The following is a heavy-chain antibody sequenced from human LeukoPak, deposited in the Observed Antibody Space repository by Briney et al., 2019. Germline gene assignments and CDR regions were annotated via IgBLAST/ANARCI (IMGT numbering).Heavy chain of an antibody. Sequence: ASVKVSCKASGYRFTSYAINWVRQAPGQGLEWMGWISAYNGNTNYAQKLQGRVTMTTDTSTSTAYMELRSLRSDDTAVYYCARGGDGDILTGLVFDYWGQGTLVTVSS. CDR1: GYRFTSYA. D-gene: IGHD3-9*01. CDR3: ARGGDGDILTGLVFDY. V-gene: IGHV1-18*01. CDR2: ISAYNGNT. J-gene: IGHJ4*02.